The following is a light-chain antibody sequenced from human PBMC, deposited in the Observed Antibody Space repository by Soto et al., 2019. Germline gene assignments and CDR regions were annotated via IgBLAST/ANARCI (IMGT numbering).Light chain of an antibody. CDR3: QQLTRFPRT. CDR2: SAS. Sequence: DIQLTQSPSFLSASVGDRVTITCRASQDISSYLAWYQQRPGKVPRFLTHSASTLQSGVPSRFSATGSGTTFTLKISSLQPEDIATYYCQQLTRFPRTFGQGTKVEV. CDR1: QDISSY. J-gene: IGKJ1*01. V-gene: IGKV1-9*01.